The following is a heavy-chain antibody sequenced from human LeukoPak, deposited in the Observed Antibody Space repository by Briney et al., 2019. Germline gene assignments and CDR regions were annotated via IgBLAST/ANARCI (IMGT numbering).Heavy chain of an antibody. D-gene: IGHD3-22*01. CDR3: AREGYDSSGYYYPFLYDY. CDR2: IYYSGST. Sequence: SETLSLTCTVSGGSISSGDYYWSWIRQPPGKGLEWIGYIYYSGSTNYNPSLKSRVTISVDTSKNQFSLKLSSVTAADTAVYYCAREGYDSSGYYYPFLYDYWGQGTLVTVSS. V-gene: IGHV4-61*08. J-gene: IGHJ4*02. CDR1: GGSISSGDYY.